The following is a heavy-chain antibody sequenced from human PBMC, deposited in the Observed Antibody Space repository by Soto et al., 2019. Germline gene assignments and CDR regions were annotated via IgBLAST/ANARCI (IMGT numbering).Heavy chain of an antibody. V-gene: IGHV1-18*01. CDR1: GYTFTSYG. CDR3: ARDYWDLGSSGEIDY. J-gene: IGHJ4*02. CDR2: ISAYNGNT. Sequence: QVQLVQSGAEVKKPGASVKVSCKASGYTFTSYGISWVRQAPGQGLEWMGWISAYNGNTNYAQKLQGRVTMTTDTSTSTADMELRSLSSDDTAVYYSARDYWDLGSSGEIDYWGQGTLLTVSS. D-gene: IGHD3-22*01.